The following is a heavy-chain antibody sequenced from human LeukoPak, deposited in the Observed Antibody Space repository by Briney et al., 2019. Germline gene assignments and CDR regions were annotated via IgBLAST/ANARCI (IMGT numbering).Heavy chain of an antibody. D-gene: IGHD3-22*01. Sequence: GGSLRLSCAASGFTISSNYMSWVRQALGKGLEWVSSISSSSSYIYYADSVKGRFTISRDNAKNSLYLQMNSLRAEDTAVYYCARDYYDSSGYLRSFDYWGQGTLVTVSS. CDR3: ARDYYDSSGYLRSFDY. CDR1: GFTISSNY. J-gene: IGHJ4*02. CDR2: ISSSSSYI. V-gene: IGHV3-21*01.